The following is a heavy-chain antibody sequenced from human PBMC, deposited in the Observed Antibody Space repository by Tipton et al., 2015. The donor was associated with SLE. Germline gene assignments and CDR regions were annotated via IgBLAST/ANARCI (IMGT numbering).Heavy chain of an antibody. D-gene: IGHD3-16*01. V-gene: IGHV3-15*01. CDR3: TTDTHMTVWGSYRGDAFDI. CDR1: GFTFSNAW. J-gene: IGHJ3*02. CDR2: IKSKTDGGTT. Sequence: GSLRLSCAASGFTFSNAWMSWVRQAPGKGLGWVGRIKSKTDGGTTDYAAPVKGRFTISRDDSKNTLYLQMNSLKTEDTAVYYCTTDTHMTVWGSYRGDAFDIWGQGTMVTVSS.